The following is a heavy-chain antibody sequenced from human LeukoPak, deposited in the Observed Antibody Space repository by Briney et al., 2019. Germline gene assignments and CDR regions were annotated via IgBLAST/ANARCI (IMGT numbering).Heavy chain of an antibody. V-gene: IGHV4-30-4*08. D-gene: IGHD2-15*01. CDR3: ARNFHSREFDY. Sequence: PSQTLSPTCIVSGRSLSSGDSYWSWIRQPPGKGLEWFGYIYYSGSTYYNPSLKSRVTITVDTSKNQFSLKLSSVSAADTVVYYCARNFHSREFDYWGQGTLITVSS. J-gene: IGHJ4*02. CDR1: GRSLSSGDSY. CDR2: IYYSGST.